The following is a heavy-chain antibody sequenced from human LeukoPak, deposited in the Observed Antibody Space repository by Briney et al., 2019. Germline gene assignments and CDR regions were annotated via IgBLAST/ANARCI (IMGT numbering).Heavy chain of an antibody. Sequence: KPGGSLRLSCAASGFTFSTYSMNWVRQAPGKGLEWVSSISSSSSRYIYYADSVRGRFTISRDNAKNSLYLQVNSLRAEDTAVYYCATTLTRDSSGSYGALDYWGQGALVTVSS. CDR1: GFTFSTYS. CDR3: ATTLTRDSSGSYGALDY. J-gene: IGHJ4*02. CDR2: ISSSSSRYI. D-gene: IGHD6-19*01. V-gene: IGHV3-21*01.